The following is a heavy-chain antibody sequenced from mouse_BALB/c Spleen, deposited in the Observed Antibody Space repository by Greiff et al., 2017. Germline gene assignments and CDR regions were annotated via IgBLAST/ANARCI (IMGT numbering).Heavy chain of an antibody. V-gene: IGHV3-2*02. Sequence: EVKLVESGPGLVKPSQSLSLTCTVTGYSITSDYAWNWIRQFPGNKLEWMGYISYSGSTSYNPSLKSRISITRDTSKNQFFLQLNSVTTEDTATYYCARGTVAWFAYWGQGTLVTVSA. CDR3: ARGTVAWFAY. CDR2: ISYSGST. CDR1: GYSITSDYA. J-gene: IGHJ3*01. D-gene: IGHD2-14*01.